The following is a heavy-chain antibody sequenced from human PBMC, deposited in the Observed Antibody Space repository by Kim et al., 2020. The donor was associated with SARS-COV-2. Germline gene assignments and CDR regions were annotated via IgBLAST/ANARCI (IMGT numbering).Heavy chain of an antibody. CDR3: ARDRSDFWSGYYKGYYFDY. D-gene: IGHD3-3*01. CDR1: GFTVSSNY. J-gene: IGHJ4*02. CDR2: IYSGGST. Sequence: GGSLRLSCAASGFTVSSNYMSWVRQAPGKGLEWVSVIYSGGSTYYADSVKGRFTISRDNSKNTLYLQMNSLRAEDTAVYYCARDRSDFWSGYYKGYYFDYWGQRTLVTVSS. V-gene: IGHV3-66*01.